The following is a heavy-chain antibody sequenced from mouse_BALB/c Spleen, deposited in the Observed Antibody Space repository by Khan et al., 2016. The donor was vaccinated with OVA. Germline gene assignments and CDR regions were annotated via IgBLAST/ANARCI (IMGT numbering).Heavy chain of an antibody. V-gene: IGHV1S45*01. CDR2: IKPYNDDS. CDR1: GYTFTNHH. J-gene: IGHJ4*01. D-gene: IGHD4-1*01. CDR3: ARTGTLYGMDF. Sequence: VQLQQSGAELVRPGASVKISCKAFGYTFTNHHINWVKQRPGQGLDWIGYIKPYNDDSRYNQNFKGKATLTVDKYSSTAYMELSNLTSEDSAVYYCARTGTLYGMDFWGQGTSVTVSS.